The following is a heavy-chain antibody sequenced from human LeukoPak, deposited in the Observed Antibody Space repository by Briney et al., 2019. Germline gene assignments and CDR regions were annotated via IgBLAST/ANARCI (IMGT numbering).Heavy chain of an antibody. Sequence: GGSLRLSCAASGFTFSSYGMHWVRQAPGKGLEWVAVISYDGSNKYYADSVKSRFTISRDNSKNTLYLQMNSLRAEDTAVYYCAKSSSGWLNWFDPWGQGTLVTVSS. CDR3: AKSSSGWLNWFDP. D-gene: IGHD6-19*01. J-gene: IGHJ5*02. CDR2: ISYDGSNK. V-gene: IGHV3-30*18. CDR1: GFTFSSYG.